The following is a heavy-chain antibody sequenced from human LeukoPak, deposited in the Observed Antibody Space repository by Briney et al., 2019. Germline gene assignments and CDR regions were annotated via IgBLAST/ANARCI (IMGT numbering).Heavy chain of an antibody. CDR1: GFTFSDYY. D-gene: IGHD4-17*01. Sequence: GGSLRLSCAASGFTFSDYYMSWIRQAPGKGLEWVSYISSSGSTIYYADSVEGRFTISRDNAKNSLYLQMNSLRAEDTAVYYCARPDYGDYVILDAFDIWGQGTMVTVSS. CDR3: ARPDYGDYVILDAFDI. J-gene: IGHJ3*02. V-gene: IGHV3-11*01. CDR2: ISSSGSTI.